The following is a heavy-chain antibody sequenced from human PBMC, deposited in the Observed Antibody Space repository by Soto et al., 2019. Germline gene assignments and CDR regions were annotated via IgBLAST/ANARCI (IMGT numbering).Heavy chain of an antibody. V-gene: IGHV3-53*01. D-gene: IGHD6-19*01. CDR1: GFSVSSNY. Sequence: EVQLVESGGGLSQPGGSLRLSCAASGFSVSSNYMSWVRQAPGKGLEWVSVIYTGGSTHYADSVEGRFTISRDISKNTLYLQMKSLRAEDKAVYYCARDPGSIAVAGTIWGQGTLVTVSS. J-gene: IGHJ4*02. CDR2: IYTGGST. CDR3: ARDPGSIAVAGTI.